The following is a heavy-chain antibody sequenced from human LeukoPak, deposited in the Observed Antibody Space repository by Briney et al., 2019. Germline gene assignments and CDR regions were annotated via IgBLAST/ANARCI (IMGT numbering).Heavy chain of an antibody. CDR2: ISYDGSNR. V-gene: IGHV3-30*18. CDR1: GFSLSNYG. J-gene: IGHJ4*02. CDR3: AKAVRLAYGTGYYSFDY. D-gene: IGHD3/OR15-3a*01. Sequence: GGSLRLSCAASGFSLSNYGMHWVRQAPGKGLEWVAVISYDGSNRYYADSVKGRLTISRDSSKHTLYLQMNSLRAEDTAVYYCAKAVRLAYGTGYYSFDYWGQGTLVTVSS.